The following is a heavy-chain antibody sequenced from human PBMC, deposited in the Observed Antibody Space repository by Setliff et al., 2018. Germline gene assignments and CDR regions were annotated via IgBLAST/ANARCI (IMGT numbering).Heavy chain of an antibody. CDR2: ISGSGGGT. V-gene: IGHV3-23*01. CDR3: ARSPGWVPWFDS. CDR1: GFTFSSYA. Sequence: PGGSLRLSCAASGFTFSSYAMSWVRQAPGKGLEWVSAISGSGGGTYYADSVKGRFTISRDNAKTSLYLQMDSLRVEDTAVYFCARSPGWVPWFDSWGQGTLVTVSS. D-gene: IGHD1-1*01. J-gene: IGHJ5*01.